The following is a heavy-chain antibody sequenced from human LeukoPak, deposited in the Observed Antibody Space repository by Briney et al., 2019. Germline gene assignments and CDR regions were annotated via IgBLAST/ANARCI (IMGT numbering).Heavy chain of an antibody. J-gene: IGHJ6*02. Sequence: PSETLSLTCTVSGYSISSGYYWGWIRQPPGKGLEWIGSIYHSGSTYYNPSLKSRVTISVDTSKNQFSLKLSSVTAADTAVYYCARGGGYDGYYYYGMDVWGQGTTVTVSS. D-gene: IGHD5-12*01. V-gene: IGHV4-38-2*02. CDR3: ARGGGYDGYYYYGMDV. CDR2: IYHSGST. CDR1: GYSISSGYY.